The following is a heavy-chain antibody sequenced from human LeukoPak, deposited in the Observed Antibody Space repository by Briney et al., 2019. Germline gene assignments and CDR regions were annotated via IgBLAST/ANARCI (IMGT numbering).Heavy chain of an antibody. D-gene: IGHD6-6*01. J-gene: IGHJ5*02. V-gene: IGHV4-39*07. Sequence: SETLSLTCTVSGGSISSSSYYWGWIRQPPGKGLEWIGSFYYSGGTYYNPSLKSRVTILVDTSKNQFSLKLSSVTAADTAVYYCAPYSNSAGWLDPWGQGTLVTVSS. CDR2: FYYSGGT. CDR3: APYSNSAGWLDP. CDR1: GGSISSSSYY.